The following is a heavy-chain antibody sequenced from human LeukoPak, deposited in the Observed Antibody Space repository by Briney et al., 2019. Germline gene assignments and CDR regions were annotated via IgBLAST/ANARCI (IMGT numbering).Heavy chain of an antibody. D-gene: IGHD3-10*01. Sequence: GGSLRLSCAASEFTVSTNYMSWVRQAPGKGLEWVSVISGSGGSTYYADSVKGRFTISGDNSKNTLYLQMNSLRAEDTAVYYCAKEITMVQGVNWGQGTLVTVSS. V-gene: IGHV3-23*01. J-gene: IGHJ4*02. CDR1: EFTVSTNY. CDR3: AKEITMVQGVN. CDR2: ISGSGGST.